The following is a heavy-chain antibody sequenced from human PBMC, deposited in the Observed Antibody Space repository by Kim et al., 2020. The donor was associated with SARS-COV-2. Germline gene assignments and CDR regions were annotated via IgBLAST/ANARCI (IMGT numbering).Heavy chain of an antibody. D-gene: IGHD5-12*01. J-gene: IGHJ5*02. Sequence: NYNPSLKSRVTISVDTSKNQFSLKLSSVTAADTAVYYCAREGPSLGGYETWGQGTLVTVSS. CDR3: AREGPSLGGYET. V-gene: IGHV4-59*01.